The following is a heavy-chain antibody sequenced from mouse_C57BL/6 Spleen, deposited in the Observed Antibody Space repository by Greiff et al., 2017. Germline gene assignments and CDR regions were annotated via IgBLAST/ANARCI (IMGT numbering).Heavy chain of an antibody. Sequence: QVQLQQSGPELVKPGASVKISCKASGYAFSSSWMNWVKQRPGKGLEWIGRIYPGDGDTNYNGKFKGKATLTADKSSSTAYMQLSSLTSEDSAVYFCARSHNYGSSYPAYWGQGTLVTGSA. CDR2: IYPGDGDT. D-gene: IGHD1-1*01. J-gene: IGHJ3*01. CDR3: ARSHNYGSSYPAY. CDR1: GYAFSSSW. V-gene: IGHV1-82*01.